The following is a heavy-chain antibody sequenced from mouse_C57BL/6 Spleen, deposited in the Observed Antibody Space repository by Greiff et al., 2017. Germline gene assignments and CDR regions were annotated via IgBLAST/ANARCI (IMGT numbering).Heavy chain of an antibody. D-gene: IGHD2-4*01. CDR3: ASALYDYGGLDY. V-gene: IGHV3-6*01. CDR1: GYSITSGYY. CDR2: ISYDGSN. J-gene: IGHJ2*01. Sequence: EVKLQESGPGLVKPSQSLSLTCSVTGYSITSGYYWNWIRQFPGNKLEWMGYISYDGSNNYNPSLKNRISITRDTSKNQFFLKLNSVTTEDTATYYCASALYDYGGLDYWGQGTTLTVSS.